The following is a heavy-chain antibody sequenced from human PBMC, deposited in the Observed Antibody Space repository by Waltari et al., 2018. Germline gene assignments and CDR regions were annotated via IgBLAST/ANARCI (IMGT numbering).Heavy chain of an antibody. V-gene: IGHV3-9*03. CDR3: AAAANLRYYFDY. D-gene: IGHD2-2*01. CDR1: GFPFDDYA. Sequence: EVQLVESGGGLVQPFRSLRLSCAASGFPFDDYAMPWVRQAPGKGLEWVSGISWNSGSIGYADSVKGRFTISRDNAKNSLYLQMNSLRAEDMALYYCAAAANLRYYFDYWGQGTLVTVSS. J-gene: IGHJ4*02. CDR2: ISWNSGSI.